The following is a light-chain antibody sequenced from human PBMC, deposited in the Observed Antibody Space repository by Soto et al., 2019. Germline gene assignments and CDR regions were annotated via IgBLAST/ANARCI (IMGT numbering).Light chain of an antibody. CDR1: SSDVGHSNF. J-gene: IGLJ1*01. CDR3: NAQADNGKHV. CDR2: EVS. Sequence: QSALTQPPSASGSPGQSVTISCTGSSSDVGHSNFVSWYQQHPGKDPKLIIYEVSKRPSGVPDRFSGSKSGNTASLSVSGLQDEDEADYFCNAQADNGKHVFGTGTKLTVL. V-gene: IGLV2-8*01.